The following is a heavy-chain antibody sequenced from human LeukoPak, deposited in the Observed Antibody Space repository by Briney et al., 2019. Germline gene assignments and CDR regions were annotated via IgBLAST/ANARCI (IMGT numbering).Heavy chain of an antibody. V-gene: IGHV4-59*12. Sequence: PSETLSLTCPVSGGSISTWYWSWIRQPPGKGLEWIGNIYDGGSANYNPSLKSRVTISVDTSKNQFSLKLSSVTAADTAVYYCARVEKAALGMDVWGQGTTVTVSS. CDR3: ARVEKAALGMDV. CDR2: IYDGGSA. CDR1: GGSISTWY. J-gene: IGHJ6*02. D-gene: IGHD6-13*01.